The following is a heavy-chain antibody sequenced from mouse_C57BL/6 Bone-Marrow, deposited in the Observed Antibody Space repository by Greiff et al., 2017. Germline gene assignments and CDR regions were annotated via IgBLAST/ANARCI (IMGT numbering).Heavy chain of an antibody. J-gene: IGHJ1*03. V-gene: IGHV1-69*01. CDR1: GYTFTSYW. Sequence: QVQLKQPGAELVMPGASVKLSCKASGYTFTSYWMPWVKQRPGQGLEWIGEIDPSDSYTNYNQKFTGKSTLTVDKSSSTAYMQLSSLTSEDSAVYYCAREDYGNFDVWGTGTTVTVSS. D-gene: IGHD1-1*01. CDR2: IDPSDSYT. CDR3: AREDYGNFDV.